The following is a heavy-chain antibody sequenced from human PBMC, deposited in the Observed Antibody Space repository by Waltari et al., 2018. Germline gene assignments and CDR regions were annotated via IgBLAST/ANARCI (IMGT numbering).Heavy chain of an antibody. D-gene: IGHD3-22*01. V-gene: IGHV3-23*01. J-gene: IGHJ4*02. CDR2: ISGSGGST. CDR3: AKDEYYDSSGYPRWYFDY. CDR1: GFTFSSYA. Sequence: EVQLLESGGGLVQPGGSLRLSCAASGFTFSSYAMSWVRQAPGKGLEWVSAISGSGGSTYYADSVKGRFTISRDNSKNTLYLQMNSLRAEDTAVYYCAKDEYYDSSGYPRWYFDYWGQGTLVTVSS.